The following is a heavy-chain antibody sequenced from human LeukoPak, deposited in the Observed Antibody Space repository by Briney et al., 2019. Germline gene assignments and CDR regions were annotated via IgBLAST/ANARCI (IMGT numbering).Heavy chain of an antibody. J-gene: IGHJ4*02. V-gene: IGHV3-30*04. CDR3: ARGETYFDY. Sequence: KLCCKASGYTFTNYAINWSRQAPGQGLEWVTVISYDGSNKYYADSVRGRFTISRDNSKNTLYLQMNSLRAEDTAVYYCARGETYFDYWGQGTLVTVSS. CDR1: GYTFTNYA. CDR2: ISYDGSNK.